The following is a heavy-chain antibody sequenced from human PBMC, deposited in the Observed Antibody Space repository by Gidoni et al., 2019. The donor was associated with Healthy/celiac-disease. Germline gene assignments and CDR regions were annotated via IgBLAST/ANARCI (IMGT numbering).Heavy chain of an antibody. V-gene: IGHV3-30*01. D-gene: IGHD4-17*01. CDR1: GLTFRGYG. Sequence: QVHLVASGGGVVEPGRSMRRSCGAWGLTFRGYGMQWVRQAPGKGLEWVAVISYDGSNKYSADSVKGRFAMSRATSKTALSLQMNSLRAEDAAVYYCARGLPGDYVGGHKGNYGMDVWGQGTTVTVSS. CDR2: ISYDGSNK. J-gene: IGHJ6*02. CDR3: ARGLPGDYVGGHKGNYGMDV.